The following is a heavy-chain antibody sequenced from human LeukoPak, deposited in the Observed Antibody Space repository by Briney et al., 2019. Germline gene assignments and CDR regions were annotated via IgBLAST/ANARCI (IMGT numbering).Heavy chain of an antibody. CDR2: INQDGSDK. Sequence: GGSLRLSCAASGFSFSSYWMTWVRQAPGKGLEWVANINQDGSDKPYVDSVKGRFTISRDNAKNSLYLQMNSLRAEHTAVYYCARDPTYGIDAFDLWGQGTMVTVSS. D-gene: IGHD4-17*01. V-gene: IGHV3-7*01. CDR1: GFSFSSYW. J-gene: IGHJ3*01. CDR3: ARDPTYGIDAFDL.